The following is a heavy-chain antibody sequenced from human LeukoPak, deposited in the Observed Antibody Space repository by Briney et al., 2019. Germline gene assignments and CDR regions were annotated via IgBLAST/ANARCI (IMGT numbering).Heavy chain of an antibody. CDR2: IYYSGST. V-gene: IGHV4-59*01. CDR3: ARGEWDLLFDY. CDR1: GGSISSYY. D-gene: IGHD1-26*01. J-gene: IGHJ4*02. Sequence: SETLSLTCSVSGGSISSYYWSWMRQPPGKGLEWIGYIYYSGSTNYNPSLKSRVTISVDTSKNQFSLKLSSVTAADTAVYYCARGEWDLLFDYWGQGTLVTVSS.